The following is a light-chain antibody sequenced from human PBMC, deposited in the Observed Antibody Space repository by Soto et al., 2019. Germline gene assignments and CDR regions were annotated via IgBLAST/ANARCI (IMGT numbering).Light chain of an antibody. Sequence: EIVLTQSPGTLSLSPGERATLSCRASQSVSNYLAWYQQKAGQAPRLLIYDASNRATGIPARFSGSGSGTDFTLTISSLEPEDFAVYYCQQRSKWPRPFTFGPGTKVDI. CDR2: DAS. J-gene: IGKJ3*01. V-gene: IGKV3-11*01. CDR1: QSVSNY. CDR3: QQRSKWPRPFT.